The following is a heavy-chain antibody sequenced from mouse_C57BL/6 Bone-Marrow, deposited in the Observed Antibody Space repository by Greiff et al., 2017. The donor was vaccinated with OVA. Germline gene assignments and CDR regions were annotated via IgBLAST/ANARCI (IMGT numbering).Heavy chain of an antibody. CDR3: TRKLLWYFDY. D-gene: IGHD2-1*01. CDR2: IDPETGGT. Sequence: QVQLQQSGAELVRPGASVTLSCKASGYTFTDYEMHWVKQTPVHGLEWIGAIDPETGGTAYNQKFKGKAILTADKSSSTAYMELRSLTSEDSAVYYCTRKLLWYFDYWGQGTTLTVSS. J-gene: IGHJ2*01. V-gene: IGHV1-15*01. CDR1: GYTFTDYE.